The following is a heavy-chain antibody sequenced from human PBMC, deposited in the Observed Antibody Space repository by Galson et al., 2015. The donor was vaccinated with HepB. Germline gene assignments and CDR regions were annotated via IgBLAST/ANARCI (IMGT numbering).Heavy chain of an antibody. CDR3: AKDIRRSEYCSSTTCYFYGMDV. CDR2: ISGGRGST. Sequence: LRLSCAAPGFTFSSYAFSWARQAPRKGLGWVSTISGGRGSTYYTDSVKGRFIISRDNFKDTVYLQMNSLRAEDTAIYFCAKDIRRSEYCSSTTCYFYGMDVWGQGTTVTVSS. J-gene: IGHJ6*02. V-gene: IGHV3-23*01. CDR1: GFTFSSYA. D-gene: IGHD2-2*01.